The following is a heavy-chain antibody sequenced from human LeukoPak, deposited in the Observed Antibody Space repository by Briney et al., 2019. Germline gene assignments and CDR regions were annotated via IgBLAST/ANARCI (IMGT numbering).Heavy chain of an antibody. Sequence: ASVKVSCKASGYTFTGYYMHWVRPAPGQGLEWMGWINPNSGGTNYAQKFQGRVTMTRDTSISTAYMELSRLRADDTAVYYCARQRFGDVHAFDVWGQGAVVSVS. J-gene: IGHJ3*01. CDR3: ARQRFGDVHAFDV. V-gene: IGHV1-2*02. CDR2: INPNSGGT. D-gene: IGHD3-10*01. CDR1: GYTFTGYY.